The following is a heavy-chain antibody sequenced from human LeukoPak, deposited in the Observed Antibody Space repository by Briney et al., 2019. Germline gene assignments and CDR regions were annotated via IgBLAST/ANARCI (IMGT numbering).Heavy chain of an antibody. CDR3: ASRTYYYDSSGPFNWFDP. CDR2: IYYSGSI. D-gene: IGHD3-22*01. J-gene: IGHJ5*02. V-gene: IGHV4-30-4*08. Sequence: SETLSLTWTVSGGSISSGDYYWSWIRQPPGKGLEWIGYIYYSGSIYYNSSLKSRVTISLDTSKDQFSLKLSSVTAADTAVYYCASRTYYYDSSGPFNWFDPWGQGTLVTVSS. CDR1: GGSISSGDYY.